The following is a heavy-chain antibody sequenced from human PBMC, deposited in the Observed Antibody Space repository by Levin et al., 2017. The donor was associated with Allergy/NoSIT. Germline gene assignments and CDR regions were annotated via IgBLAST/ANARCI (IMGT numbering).Heavy chain of an antibody. CDR3: SRSLDY. V-gene: IGHV3-7*04. J-gene: IGHJ4*02. Sequence: LSLTCAVSGFTLSSYWMDWVRQTPGKGLEWVANIKQDGSEKYYVDSVKGRFTISRDNAKNPMYLQMTSLRPEDTAVYFCSRSLDYWGQGTLVTVSS. CDR2: IKQDGSEK. CDR1: GFTLSSYW.